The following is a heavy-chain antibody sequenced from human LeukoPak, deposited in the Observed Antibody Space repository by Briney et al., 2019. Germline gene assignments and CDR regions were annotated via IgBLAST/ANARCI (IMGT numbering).Heavy chain of an antibody. CDR3: ARFGSIVVVRYYYGMDV. J-gene: IGHJ6*02. CDR1: GFTFSDYY. Sequence: PGGSLRLSCAASGFTFSDYYMSWIRQAPGKGLEWVSYISSSGSTIYYADSVKGRFTISRDNAKNSLYLQMNSLRAEDTAVYYCARFGSIVVVRYYYGMDVWGQGTMVTVSS. CDR2: ISSSGSTI. D-gene: IGHD2-21*01. V-gene: IGHV3-11*01.